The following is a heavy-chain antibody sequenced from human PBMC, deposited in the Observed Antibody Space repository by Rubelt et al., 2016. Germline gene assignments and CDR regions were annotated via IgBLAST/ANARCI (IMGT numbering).Heavy chain of an antibody. D-gene: IGHD5-18*01. CDR1: GGTFSSYA. V-gene: IGHV1-69*04. CDR3: ATGHSYVPYFAY. J-gene: IGHJ4*02. CDR2: IIPILGIA. Sequence: LVQSGAEVKKPGSSVKVSCKASGGTFSSYAISWVRQAPGQGLEWMGRIIPILGIANYAQKFQGRVTITADKSTSTAYMELSSLRSEDTAVYYCATGHSYVPYFAYWGQGTLVTVSS.